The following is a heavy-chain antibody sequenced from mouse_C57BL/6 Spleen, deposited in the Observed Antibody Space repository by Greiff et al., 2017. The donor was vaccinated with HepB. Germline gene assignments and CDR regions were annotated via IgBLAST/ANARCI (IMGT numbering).Heavy chain of an antibody. V-gene: IGHV3-8*01. J-gene: IGHJ1*03. CDR2: ISYSGST. Sequence: DVKLQESGPGLAKPSQTLSLTCSVTGYSITSDYWNWIRKFPGNKLEYMGYISYSGSTYYNPSLKSRISITRDTSKNQYYLQLNSVTTEDTATYYGARYGGYGSSYDWYFDVWGTGTTVTVSS. D-gene: IGHD1-1*01. CDR3: ARYGGYGSSYDWYFDV. CDR1: GYSITSDY.